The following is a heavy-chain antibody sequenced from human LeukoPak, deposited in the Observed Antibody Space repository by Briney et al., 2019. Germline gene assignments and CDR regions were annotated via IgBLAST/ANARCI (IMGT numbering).Heavy chain of an antibody. CDR3: ARVLHSELGDAFDI. CDR2: IYYSGST. D-gene: IGHD1-14*01. V-gene: IGHV4-59*12. J-gene: IGHJ3*02. CDR1: GGSISSYY. Sequence: SETLSLTCTVSGGSISSYYWSWIRQPPGKGLEWIGYIYYSGSTNYNPSLKSRVTMSVDTSKNQFSLKLSSVTAADTAVYYCARVLHSELGDAFDIWGQGTMVTVSS.